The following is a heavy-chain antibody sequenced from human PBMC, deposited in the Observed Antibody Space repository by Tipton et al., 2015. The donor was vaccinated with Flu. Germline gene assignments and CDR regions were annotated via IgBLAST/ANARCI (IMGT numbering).Heavy chain of an antibody. CDR1: GFTFSDYY. D-gene: IGHD6-19*01. Sequence: SLRLSCAASGFTFSDYYMSWVRQAPGKGLEWVSHISSSDSIINYADSVKGRFTISKDNAKNSLYLQMNNLRVEDTAEYYCAKVIPELVAGLDYWGRGTLVTVSS. J-gene: IGHJ4*02. CDR3: AKVIPELVAGLDY. CDR2: ISSSDSII. V-gene: IGHV3-11*01.